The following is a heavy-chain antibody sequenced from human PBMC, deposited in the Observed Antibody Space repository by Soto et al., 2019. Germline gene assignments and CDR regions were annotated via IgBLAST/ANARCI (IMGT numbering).Heavy chain of an antibody. CDR1: GFTFSSYW. CDR3: ARDARNYYYFDY. D-gene: IGHD1-7*01. V-gene: IGHV3-74*01. J-gene: IGHJ4*02. CDR2: IYTDGSRA. Sequence: VQLVESGGGLVQPGGSLRLSCAASGFTFSSYWMHWVRQAPGKGLVWVSRIYTDGSRADYADSVKGRFTISRDNAKNTVYLQVNSLGAEDTAVYYCARDARNYYYFDYWGQGTLVTVSS.